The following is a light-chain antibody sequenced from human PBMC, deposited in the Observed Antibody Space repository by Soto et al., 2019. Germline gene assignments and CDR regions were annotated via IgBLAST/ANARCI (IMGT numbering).Light chain of an antibody. V-gene: IGLV1-40*01. CDR2: GTT. J-gene: IGLJ3*02. Sequence: QSVLTQPPSVSGAPGQRITISCTGSPSNIGAGFDVHWYQQFPGTAPKLLTYGTTSRPSGVPDRFSGSQSGTSASLAITGLQAGDEADYYCQSYDTSLSGAWVFGGGTKVTVL. CDR1: PSNIGAGFD. CDR3: QSYDTSLSGAWV.